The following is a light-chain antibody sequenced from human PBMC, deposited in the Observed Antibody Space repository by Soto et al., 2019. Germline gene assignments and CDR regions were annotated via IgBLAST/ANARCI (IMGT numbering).Light chain of an antibody. V-gene: IGKV1-5*03. Sequence: DIPMTQSPSTLSASVGDRVTITCRASQSISNWLAWYQQKPGKAPKPLIYKASSLESGVPSRFSGSGSGTEFTLTISSLQPDDFATYYCQQYNSYSYTFGQGTKLEIK. J-gene: IGKJ2*01. CDR1: QSISNW. CDR3: QQYNSYSYT. CDR2: KAS.